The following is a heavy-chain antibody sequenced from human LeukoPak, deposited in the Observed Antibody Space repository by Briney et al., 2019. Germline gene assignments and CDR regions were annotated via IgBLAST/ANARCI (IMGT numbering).Heavy chain of an antibody. D-gene: IGHD2-21*02. V-gene: IGHV3-23*01. CDR1: GFTFSTLA. CDR2: ISSRGDDT. J-gene: IGHJ4*02. Sequence: GGSLRLSCTASGFTFSTLAMSWVRQAPGKGLEWVSSISSRGDDTSYADSVKGRFTISRDNSKNTLYLQLNSLRVDDAAIYYCAKHRRSTLVTAYFDYWGQGTLVTVSS. CDR3: AKHRRSTLVTAYFDY.